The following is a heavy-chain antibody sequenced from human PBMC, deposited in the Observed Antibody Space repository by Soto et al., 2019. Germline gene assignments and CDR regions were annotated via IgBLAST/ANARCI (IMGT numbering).Heavy chain of an antibody. CDR1: GGTFGKYV. J-gene: IGHJ6*02. V-gene: IGHV1-69*13. CDR3: ARGRVVTAIPYYYYGMDV. Sequence: SVKVSCKASGGTFGKYVISWARQAPGEGLEWMGVIVPVLGSATYAQKFQGRITITADESTATAYMEVTNLRSEDTAVYYCARGRVVTAIPYYYYGMDVWGPEPTLTV. CDR2: IVPVLGSA. D-gene: IGHD2-21*02.